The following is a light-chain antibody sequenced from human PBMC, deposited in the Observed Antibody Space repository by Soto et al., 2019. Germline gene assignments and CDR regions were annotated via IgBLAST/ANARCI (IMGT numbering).Light chain of an antibody. J-gene: IGLJ1*01. CDR1: SSNIGAGYD. Sequence: QPVLTQPPSVSGAPGQTITISCTGSSSNIGAGYDVHWYQQLPGRAPKLLLSGTSHRPSGVPDRFSGSKSGTSASLAITGLQADDEADYYCQTSHSGLIGLIFGTGTKLTVL. CDR2: GTS. V-gene: IGLV1-40*01. CDR3: QTSHSGLIGLI.